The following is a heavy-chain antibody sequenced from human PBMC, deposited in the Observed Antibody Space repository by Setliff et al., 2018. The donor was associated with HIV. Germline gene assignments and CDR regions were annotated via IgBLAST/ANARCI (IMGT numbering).Heavy chain of an antibody. CDR1: GFTFTDAW. J-gene: IGHJ3*01. V-gene: IGHV3-15*01. CDR2: IQSKTGGGTGTP. D-gene: IGHD3-22*01. CDR3: TTAPFTMIIPIISKDAFDV. Sequence: GGSLRLSCAGSGFTFTDAWVSWVRQAPGKGLEWVGRIQSKTGGGTGTPDYTAPVRGRFTISRDDSGDTVFLQMNSLKAEDTAMYYCTTAPFTMIIPIISKDAFDVWGQGTMVTVSS.